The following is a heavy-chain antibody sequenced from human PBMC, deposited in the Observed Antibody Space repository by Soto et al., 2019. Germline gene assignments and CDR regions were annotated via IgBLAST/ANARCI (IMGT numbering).Heavy chain of an antibody. CDR1: GYTFTSYY. Sequence: QVQLVQSGAEVKKPGASVKVSCKASGYTFTSYYMNWVRQAPGQGLVWMGIIDPAGGSTDFAQKFQGRITMTRDTSTSTVYMERSSLRSDDTAMYYCARRLAVAGHEYFQHWGQGTLVTVAS. CDR3: ARRLAVAGHEYFQH. CDR2: IDPAGGST. V-gene: IGHV1-46*01. D-gene: IGHD6-19*01. J-gene: IGHJ1*01.